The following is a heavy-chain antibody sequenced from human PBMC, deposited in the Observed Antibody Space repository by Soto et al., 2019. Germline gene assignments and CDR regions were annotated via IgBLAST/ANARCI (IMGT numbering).Heavy chain of an antibody. D-gene: IGHD2-15*01. V-gene: IGHV1-69*02. J-gene: IGHJ3*01. CDR2: IFSILDIE. CDR1: GCTFSSHT. CDR3: ASVGYCSGGRCYEETAGDFDF. Sequence: QVHLVQSGAEVMKPGSSVKVSCTASGCTFSSHTISWVRQAPGQGLEWVGRIFSILDIENYAQKFLGRVTIIADKSTNTAYMELSSLRSEDTAVYYCASVGYCSGGRCYEETAGDFDFWGQGTMVTVSS.